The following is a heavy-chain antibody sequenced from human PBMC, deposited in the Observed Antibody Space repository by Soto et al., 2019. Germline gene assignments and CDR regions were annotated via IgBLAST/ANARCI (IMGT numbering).Heavy chain of an antibody. CDR2: INSDGSST. V-gene: IGHV3-74*01. Sequence: GGSLRLSCAASGFTFSSYWMHWVRQAPGKGLVWVSRINSDGSSTSYADSVKGRFTISRDNAKNTLYLQMNSLRAEDTAVYYCLTTSLVVAAATREDYWGQGTLVTVSP. CDR3: LTTSLVVAAATREDY. CDR1: GFTFSSYW. J-gene: IGHJ4*02. D-gene: IGHD2-15*01.